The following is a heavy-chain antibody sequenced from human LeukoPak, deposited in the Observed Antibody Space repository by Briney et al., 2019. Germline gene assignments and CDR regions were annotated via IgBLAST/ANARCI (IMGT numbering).Heavy chain of an antibody. D-gene: IGHD6-13*01. CDR1: GFTFSNYA. CDR3: AKERDSSSWYPRGDFDY. J-gene: IGHJ4*02. V-gene: IGHV3-23*01. CDR2: ISDSGGST. Sequence: RPGGSLRLSCAASGFTFSNYAMSWVRQAPGKGLEWVSAISDSGGSTYYADSVKGRFTISRDNSKNTLYLQMNSLRAEDTAVYYCAKERDSSSWYPRGDFDYWGQGTLVTVSS.